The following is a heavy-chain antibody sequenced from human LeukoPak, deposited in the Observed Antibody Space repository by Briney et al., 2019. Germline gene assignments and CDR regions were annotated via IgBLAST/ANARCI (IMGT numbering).Heavy chain of an antibody. Sequence: GRSLRLSCAASGFTFDDYAMHWVRQAPGKGLEWVSGISWNSGSIGYADSVKGRFTISRDNAKNSLYLQMNSLRAEDTALYYCAKVVYSAYYYYGMDVWGQGTTVTASS. CDR2: ISWNSGSI. D-gene: IGHD2-8*01. CDR1: GFTFDDYA. V-gene: IGHV3-9*01. CDR3: AKVVYSAYYYYGMDV. J-gene: IGHJ6*02.